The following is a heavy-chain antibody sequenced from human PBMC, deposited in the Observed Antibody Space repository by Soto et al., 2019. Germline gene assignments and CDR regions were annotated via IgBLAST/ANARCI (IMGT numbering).Heavy chain of an antibody. D-gene: IGHD2-21*02. J-gene: IGHJ4*02. Sequence: PGGSLRLSCAASGFTFNTWMHWVRQAPGEGLVWVSSIDSDGSITSYADSVKGRFTISRDNAKNTLYLQMNSPRAEDTAVYYCATLGLQQAFWGQGTLVTVSS. CDR3: ATLGLQQAF. CDR1: GFTFNTW. CDR2: IDSDGSIT. V-gene: IGHV3-74*01.